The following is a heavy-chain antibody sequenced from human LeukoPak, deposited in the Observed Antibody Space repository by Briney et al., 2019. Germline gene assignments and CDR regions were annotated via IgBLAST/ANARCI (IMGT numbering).Heavy chain of an antibody. D-gene: IGHD3-22*01. Sequence: ASVKVSCKASGYTFTGYYIHWVRQAPGQGLEWMGRINPNSGGTNYAQKFQGRVTMTRDMSISTAYMELSRLTSDDTAVYYCARDLLYYYDSSGYYPDWGQGTLVTVSS. J-gene: IGHJ4*02. V-gene: IGHV1-2*06. CDR3: ARDLLYYYDSSGYYPD. CDR2: INPNSGGT. CDR1: GYTFTGYY.